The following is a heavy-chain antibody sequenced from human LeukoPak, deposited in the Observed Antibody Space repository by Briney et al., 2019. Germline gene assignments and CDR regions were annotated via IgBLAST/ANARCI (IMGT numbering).Heavy chain of an antibody. CDR2: ISSSSSTI. CDR1: GFTFSDYS. CDR3: ASRVGALEY. Sequence: GGSLRLSCAASGFTFSDYSMNRVRQAPGKGLEWVSYISSSSSTIFYAASEKGRFTISRDNAKNSLYLQMDSLRAEDTAVYYCASRVGALEYWGQGTLVTVSS. V-gene: IGHV3-48*01. J-gene: IGHJ4*02. D-gene: IGHD1-26*01.